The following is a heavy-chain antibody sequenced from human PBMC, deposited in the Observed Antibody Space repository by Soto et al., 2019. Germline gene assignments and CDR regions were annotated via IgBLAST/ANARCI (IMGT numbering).Heavy chain of an antibody. J-gene: IGHJ4*02. D-gene: IGHD6-13*01. V-gene: IGHV3-48*02. CDR2: ISSFGGAK. Sequence: AESLTLSCAASGFTFSTYSMSWVRQAPGKGLEWISYISSFGGAKSYAESVKGRSTISSNNAKNSSYLQMDSLRDEDTAVYYCERVGISPCVRSVVVDYWGQGISVTVSS. CDR3: ERVGISPCVRSVVVDY. CDR1: GFTFSTYS.